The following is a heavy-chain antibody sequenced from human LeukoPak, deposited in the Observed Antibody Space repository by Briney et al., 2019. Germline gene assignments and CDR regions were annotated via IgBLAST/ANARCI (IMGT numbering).Heavy chain of an antibody. D-gene: IGHD5-18*01. V-gene: IGHV3-15*01. Sequence: AGTLTLTCAASGFTFSYACMSWVRHPPRKELQGVGRIRGQSDGGPTDYAAPEKGRLTISRDDSKTALYLQMNSLRTEDTAVYYCTTEMDTAIYYWGQGTLVTVSS. CDR3: TTEMDTAIYY. J-gene: IGHJ4*02. CDR2: IRGQSDGGPT. CDR1: GFTFSYAC.